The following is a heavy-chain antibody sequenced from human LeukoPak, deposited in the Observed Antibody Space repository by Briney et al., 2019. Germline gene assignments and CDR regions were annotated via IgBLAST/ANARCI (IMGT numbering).Heavy chain of an antibody. J-gene: IGHJ6*03. D-gene: IGHD2-15*01. CDR2: INPNSGGT. V-gene: IGHV1-2*02. Sequence: GASVKVSCKASGYTFTGYYMHWVRQAPGQELEWMGWINPNSGGTNYAQKFQGRVTMTRDTSISTAYMELSRLRSDDTAVYYCARGPAYCSGGSCYTYYYYYMDVWGKGTTVTVSS. CDR1: GYTFTGYY. CDR3: ARGPAYCSGGSCYTYYYYYMDV.